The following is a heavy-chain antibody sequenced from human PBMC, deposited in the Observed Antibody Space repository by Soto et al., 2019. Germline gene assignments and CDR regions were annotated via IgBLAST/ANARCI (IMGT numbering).Heavy chain of an antibody. V-gene: IGHV4-31*11. Sequence: QVQLQASGPGLVKPSQTLSLTCAVSGRSISSVGYYWSWVRQHPGKGLEWIWSISYTGNTYYNPSLENRLSISLYTSENRFSLRLNSVTAADTAIYYCARPNDYWNGYGPFDYWGQGSLVTVSS. CDR2: ISYTGNT. J-gene: IGHJ4*02. CDR1: GRSISSVGYY. D-gene: IGHD3-3*01. CDR3: ARPNDYWNGYGPFDY.